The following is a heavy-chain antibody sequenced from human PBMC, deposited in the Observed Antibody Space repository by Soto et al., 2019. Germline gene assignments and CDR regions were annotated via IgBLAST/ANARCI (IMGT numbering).Heavy chain of an antibody. D-gene: IGHD6-19*01. V-gene: IGHV1-46*01. Sequence: ASVKVSCKASGYIFTNYYIHWVRQAPGQGLEWMGLIYPSGSSTSYTQKFQGRVTMTRDTSTSTVHMELSSLRAEDTAVYYCARGIAVAIHAGIDSSGQGTLVTVSS. CDR3: ARGIAVAIHAGIDS. CDR1: GYIFTNYY. CDR2: IYPSGSST. J-gene: IGHJ4*02.